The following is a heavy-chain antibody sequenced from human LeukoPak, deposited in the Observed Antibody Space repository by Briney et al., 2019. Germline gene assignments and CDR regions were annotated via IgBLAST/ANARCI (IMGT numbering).Heavy chain of an antibody. D-gene: IGHD3-22*01. V-gene: IGHV4-4*07. CDR3: ARDADFDSSGYFYSSYEY. CDR2: IYSSGNT. Sequence: PSETLSLTCTVCGGSIHNYYWSCIRQPAGKGLEWIGRIYSSGNTKYNPSLETRVTMSVDTSKNQFSLKLSSVTAADTAVYYCARDADFDSSGYFYSSYEYWGPGTLVTVSA. CDR1: GGSIHNYY. J-gene: IGHJ4*02.